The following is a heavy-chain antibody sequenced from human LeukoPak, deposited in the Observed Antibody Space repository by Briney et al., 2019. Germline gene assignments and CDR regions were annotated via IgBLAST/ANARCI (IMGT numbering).Heavy chain of an antibody. CDR2: INTISCTT. D-gene: IGHD3-16*01. CDR3: VRDLMTTPTWDFDY. Sequence: ASVKVSCKGSGYTFTGYYMHWVRQAPGQGLEWMGWINTISCTTNYAQKLQGRVTVTRDTSISTVYMELSRLESDDTAVYYCVRDLMTTPTWDFDYWGQGTLVTVAA. J-gene: IGHJ4*02. V-gene: IGHV1-2*02. CDR1: GYTFTGYY.